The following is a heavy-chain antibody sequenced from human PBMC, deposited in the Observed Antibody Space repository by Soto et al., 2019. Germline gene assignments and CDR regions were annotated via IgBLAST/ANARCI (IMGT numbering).Heavy chain of an antibody. CDR2: INPNSGDT. CDR1: GYTFAGYY. V-gene: IGHV1-2*02. D-gene: IGHD1-26*01. Sequence: ASVKVSCKASGYTFAGYYVHWVRQAPGQGLEWMGWINPNSGDTYLAQRFQGRVTMNRDTSIGTAYMELRGLTSDDTAEYYCAKGGAIVAAGTRVYLYNAMDVWGQGTRVTVSS. CDR3: AKGGAIVAAGTRVYLYNAMDV. J-gene: IGHJ6*02.